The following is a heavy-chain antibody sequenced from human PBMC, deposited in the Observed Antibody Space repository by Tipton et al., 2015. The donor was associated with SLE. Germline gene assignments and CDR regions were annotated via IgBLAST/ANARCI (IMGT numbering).Heavy chain of an antibody. Sequence: SLRLSCAASGFTVSSNYMSWVRQAPGKGLEWVSVIYSGGSTYYADSVKGRFTISRHNSKNTLYLQMNSLRAGDTAVYYCARWGSWAVAGCCFDYWGQGTLGTVSS. CDR2: IYSGGST. J-gene: IGHJ4*02. V-gene: IGHV3-53*04. CDR3: ARWGSWAVAGCCFDY. CDR1: GFTVSSNY. D-gene: IGHD6-19*01.